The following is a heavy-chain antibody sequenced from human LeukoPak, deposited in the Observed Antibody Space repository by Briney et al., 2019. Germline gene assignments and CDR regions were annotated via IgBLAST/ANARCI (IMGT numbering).Heavy chain of an antibody. CDR3: ARGHLDILTGYYSEYYFDY. D-gene: IGHD3-9*01. CDR1: GGSISSYY. J-gene: IGHJ4*02. CDR2: IYYSGST. V-gene: IGHV4-59*01. Sequence: SETLSLTCTVSGGSISSYYWSWIRQPPGKGLEWIVYIYYSGSTNYNPSLKSRVTISVDTSKNQFSLKLSSVTAADTAVYYCARGHLDILTGYYSEYYFDYWGQGTLVTVSS.